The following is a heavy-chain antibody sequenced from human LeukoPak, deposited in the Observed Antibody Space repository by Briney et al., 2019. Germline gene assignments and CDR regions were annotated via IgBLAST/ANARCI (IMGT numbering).Heavy chain of an antibody. Sequence: GGSLRLSCAASGFNFNNHNMNWVRQAPGKGLQWVSYISGSGDAIFYAESVQGRFTISRDNAKNSVYLQMNSLRAEDTAVYYCARGPERDYYYYYYMDVWGKGTTVTISS. CDR1: GFNFNNHN. V-gene: IGHV3-48*01. CDR2: ISGSGDAI. D-gene: IGHD1-1*01. CDR3: ARGPERDYYYYYYMDV. J-gene: IGHJ6*03.